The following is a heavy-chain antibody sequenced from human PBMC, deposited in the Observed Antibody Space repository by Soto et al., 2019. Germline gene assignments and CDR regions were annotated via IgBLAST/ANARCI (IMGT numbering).Heavy chain of an antibody. J-gene: IGHJ4*02. CDR3: ARDVGSNWYVLGY. D-gene: IGHD6-13*01. V-gene: IGHV1-18*01. Sequence: QYPGQGLEWMGWISDYNGNTDYAQKFQGRVTMTTDTSTSTAYMELRSLRSDDTAVYYGARDVGSNWYVLGYWGLGSLVTVSS. CDR2: ISDYNGNT.